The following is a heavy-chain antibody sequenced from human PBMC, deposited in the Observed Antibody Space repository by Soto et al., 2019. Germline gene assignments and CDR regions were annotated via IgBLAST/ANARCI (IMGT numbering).Heavy chain of an antibody. J-gene: IGHJ6*02. Sequence: ASVKVSCKASGYTFTGYYMHWVRQAPGQGLEWMGWINPNSGGTNYAQKFQGWVTMTRDTSISTAYMELSRLRSDDTAVYYCARDLYYYGSGSYYPLPPYYYYVMDFRGQRSSVTGSS. CDR1: GYTFTGYY. CDR2: INPNSGGT. D-gene: IGHD3-10*01. CDR3: ARDLYYYGSGSYYPLPPYYYYVMDF. V-gene: IGHV1-2*04.